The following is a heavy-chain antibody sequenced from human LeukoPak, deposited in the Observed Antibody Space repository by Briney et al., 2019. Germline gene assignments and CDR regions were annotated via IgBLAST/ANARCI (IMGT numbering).Heavy chain of an antibody. V-gene: IGHV3-23*01. CDR2: ISGSGGST. CDR3: ARGTGPLGYDSSGYYYGVDY. D-gene: IGHD3-22*01. Sequence: WGSLRLSCAASGFTFSSYAMSRVRQAPGKGLEWVSAISGSGGSTYYADSVKGRFTISRDNSKNTLYLQMNSLRAEDTAVYYCARGTGPLGYDSSGYYYGVDYWGQGTLVTVSS. J-gene: IGHJ4*02. CDR1: GFTFSSYA.